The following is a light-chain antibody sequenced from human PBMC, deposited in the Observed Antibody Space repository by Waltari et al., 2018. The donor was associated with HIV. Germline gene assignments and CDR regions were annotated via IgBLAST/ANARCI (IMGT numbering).Light chain of an antibody. J-gene: IGLJ2*01. CDR3: CSYAGSVV. V-gene: IGLV1-40*01. CDR1: SSNIGAGYD. Sequence: QSVLTQPPSVSGAPGQRVTISCTGSSSNIGAGYDVHWYQQLPGTAPKLVIYANDNRPSGVPDRFSGSKSGNTASLTISGLQAEDEADYYCCSYAGSVVFGGGTKLTVL. CDR2: AND.